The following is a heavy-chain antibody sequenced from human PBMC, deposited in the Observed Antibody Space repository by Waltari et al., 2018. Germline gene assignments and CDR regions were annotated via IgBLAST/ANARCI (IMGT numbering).Heavy chain of an antibody. V-gene: IGHV3-23*04. D-gene: IGHD3-3*01. CDR2: ISGSGGST. Sequence: EVQLVESGGGLVQPGGSLRLSCAASGFTFSSYAMSWVRQAPGKGLEWVSAISGSGGSTYYADSVKGRFTISRDNSKNTLYLQMNSLRAEDTAVYYCARRDTYYDFWSGYYTGSDYYGMDVWGQGTTVTVSS. J-gene: IGHJ6*02. CDR3: ARRDTYYDFWSGYYTGSDYYGMDV. CDR1: GFTFSSYA.